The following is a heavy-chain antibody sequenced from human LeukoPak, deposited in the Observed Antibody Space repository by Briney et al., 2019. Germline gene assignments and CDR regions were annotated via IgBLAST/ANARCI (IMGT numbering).Heavy chain of an antibody. CDR2: IYYSGST. J-gene: IGHJ2*01. D-gene: IGHD4-17*01. Sequence: PSETLSLTCTVSGGSISSYYWSWIRQPPGQGLEWIGYIYYSGSTNYNPSLKSRVTISVDTSKNQFSLKLSSVTAADTAVYYCARRSPYGDYWYFDLWGRGTLVTVSS. CDR1: GGSISSYY. CDR3: ARRSPYGDYWYFDL. V-gene: IGHV4-59*08.